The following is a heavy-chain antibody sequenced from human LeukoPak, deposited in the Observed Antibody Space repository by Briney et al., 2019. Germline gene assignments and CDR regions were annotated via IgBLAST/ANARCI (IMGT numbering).Heavy chain of an antibody. CDR3: AREGHYGDYSHFDY. D-gene: IGHD4-17*01. J-gene: IGHJ4*02. V-gene: IGHV1-2*02. Sequence: ASVKVSCKASGYTFTGYYMHWVRQAPGQGLEWMGWINPNSGGTNYAQKFQGRVTMTRDTSISTAYMELRSLRSDDTAVYYCAREGHYGDYSHFDYWGQGTLVTVSS. CDR2: INPNSGGT. CDR1: GYTFTGYY.